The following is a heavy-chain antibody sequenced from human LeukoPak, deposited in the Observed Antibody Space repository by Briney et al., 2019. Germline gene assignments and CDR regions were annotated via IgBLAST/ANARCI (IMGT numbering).Heavy chain of an antibody. CDR3: ARRLYSGYDWGSIED. CDR2: IIPILGIA. D-gene: IGHD5-12*01. CDR1: GGTFSSYA. J-gene: IGHJ4*02. Sequence: ASVKVSCKASGGTFSSYANSWVRQAPGQGLEWMGRIIPILGIANYAQKFQGRVTITADKSTSTAYMELSSLRSEDTAVYYCARRLYSGYDWGSIEDWGQGTLVTASS. V-gene: IGHV1-69*04.